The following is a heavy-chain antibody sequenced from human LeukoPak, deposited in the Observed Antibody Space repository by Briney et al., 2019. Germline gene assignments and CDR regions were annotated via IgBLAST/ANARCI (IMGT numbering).Heavy chain of an antibody. CDR2: IYYSGST. D-gene: IGHD3-22*01. V-gene: IGHV4-59*01. J-gene: IGHJ3*02. CDR1: GGSISSYY. CDR3: AREGSYDSSGYYRDDAFDI. Sequence: SETLSLTCTVSGGSISSYYWSWIRQPPGKGLDWIGYIYYSGSTNYNPSLKSRVTISVDTSKNQFSLKLSSVTAADTAVYYCAREGSYDSSGYYRDDAFDIWGQGTMVTVSS.